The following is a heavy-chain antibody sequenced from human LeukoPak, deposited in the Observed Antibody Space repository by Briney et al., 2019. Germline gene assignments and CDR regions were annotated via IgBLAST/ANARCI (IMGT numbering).Heavy chain of an antibody. V-gene: IGHV3-30-3*01. D-gene: IGHD3-22*01. CDR3: ASLIYDRAP. J-gene: IGHJ5*02. CDR2: ISYDGSNK. Sequence: GRSLRLSCAASGFTFSSYAMHWVRQAPGKGLEWVAVISYDGSNKYYADSVKGRFTISRDNSKNTLYLQMNSLRAEDTAVYYCASLIYDRAPWGQGTLVTVSS. CDR1: GFTFSSYA.